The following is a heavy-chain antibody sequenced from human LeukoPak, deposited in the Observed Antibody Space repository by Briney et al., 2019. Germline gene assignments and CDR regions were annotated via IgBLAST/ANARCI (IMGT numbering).Heavy chain of an antibody. D-gene: IGHD4-23*01. CDR1: GFTFSSYW. Sequence: PGGSLRLSCADSGFTFSSYWMHWVRQAPGKGLVWVSRINTDGSSTSYADSVKGRFTISRDNAKNTLYLQMNSLRAEDTAVYYCAREEAYGGNLDPFDYWGQGTLVTVSS. CDR2: INTDGSST. J-gene: IGHJ4*02. V-gene: IGHV3-74*01. CDR3: AREEAYGGNLDPFDY.